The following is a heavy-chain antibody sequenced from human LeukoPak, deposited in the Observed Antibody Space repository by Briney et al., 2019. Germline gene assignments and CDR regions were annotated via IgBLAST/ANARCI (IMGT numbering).Heavy chain of an antibody. CDR3: ARVTTGWYNWNYVGGLFRYNWFDP. Sequence: ASVKVSCKASGYTFTGYYMHWVRQAPGQGLEWMGWINPNSGGTNYAQKFQGRVTMTRDTSISTAYMELSRLRSDDTAVYYCARVTTGWYNWNYVGGLFRYNWFDPWGQGTLVTVSS. CDR1: GYTFTGYY. CDR2: INPNSGGT. D-gene: IGHD1-7*01. V-gene: IGHV1-2*02. J-gene: IGHJ5*02.